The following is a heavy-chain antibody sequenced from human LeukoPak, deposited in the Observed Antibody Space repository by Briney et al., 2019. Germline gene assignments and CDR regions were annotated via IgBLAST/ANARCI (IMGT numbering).Heavy chain of an antibody. V-gene: IGHV1-3*01. J-gene: IGHJ6*02. CDR3: ARTSPPIGGMDV. CDR2: INAGNGNT. CDR1: GYTFTSYA. Sequence: ASVKVSCKASGYTFTSYAMHWVRQAPGQRLEWMGWINAGNGNTKYSQKFQGRVTITRDTSASTAYMELSSLRSEDTAVYYCARTSPPIGGMDVWGQGTTATVSS.